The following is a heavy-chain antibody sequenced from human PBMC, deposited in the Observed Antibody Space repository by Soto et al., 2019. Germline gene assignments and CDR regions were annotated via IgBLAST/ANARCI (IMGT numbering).Heavy chain of an antibody. CDR1: GYTFTNND. CDR2: MNTNTNTT. CDR3: AREVGETSSLWLDP. V-gene: IGHV1-8*01. J-gene: IGHJ5*02. Sequence: VRLVQSGAEVKKPGGSVKVSCKASGYTFTNNDISWVRQAPGQGLGWVGWMNTNTNTTDYAEVFEGRVSLTWDTSISTAYMQLNSLKIDDTAVYYCAREVGETSSLWLDPWGQGTLVTVSS.